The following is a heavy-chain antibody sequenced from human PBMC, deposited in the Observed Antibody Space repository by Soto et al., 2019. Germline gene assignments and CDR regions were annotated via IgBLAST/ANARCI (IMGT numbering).Heavy chain of an antibody. V-gene: IGHV3-74*01. CDR1: GFTFSSYW. J-gene: IGHJ6*02. D-gene: IGHD5-12*01. CDR2: INSDGSST. CDR3: ARDLPWQSLGYGMDV. Sequence: GGSLRLSCAASGFTFSSYWMHWVRQAPGKGLVWVSRINSDGSSTSYADSVKGRFTISRDNAKNTLYLQMNSLRAEDTAVYYCARDLPWQSLGYGMDVWGQGTTVTVSS.